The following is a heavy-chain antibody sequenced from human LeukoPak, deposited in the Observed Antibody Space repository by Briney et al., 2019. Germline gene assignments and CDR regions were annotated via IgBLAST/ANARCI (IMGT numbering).Heavy chain of an antibody. J-gene: IGHJ4*02. D-gene: IGHD3/OR15-3a*01. Sequence: GGSLRLSCAASGFTFSRYAMSWVRQAPGKGLEWVSAISGSGGSTYYADSVKGRFTISRDNSKNTLYLQMNSLRAEDTAVYYCAKSLHWDWYYFDYWGQGTLVTVSS. CDR3: AKSLHWDWYYFDY. CDR2: ISGSGGST. V-gene: IGHV3-23*01. CDR1: GFTFSRYA.